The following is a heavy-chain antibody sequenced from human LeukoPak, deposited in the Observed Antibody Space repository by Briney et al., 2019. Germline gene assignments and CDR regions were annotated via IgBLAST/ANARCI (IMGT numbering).Heavy chain of an antibody. CDR2: INNDGSTT. J-gene: IGHJ4*02. Sequence: PGGSLRLSCAASGFTFTSYWMHWVRQAPGKGLVWVSRINNDGSTTAYADSVKGRFTISRDNSKNTLYLQMNSLRAEDTAVYYCAREYYYDSSGLDYWGQGTLVTVSS. CDR1: GFTFTSYW. D-gene: IGHD3-22*01. CDR3: AREYYYDSSGLDY. V-gene: IGHV3-74*01.